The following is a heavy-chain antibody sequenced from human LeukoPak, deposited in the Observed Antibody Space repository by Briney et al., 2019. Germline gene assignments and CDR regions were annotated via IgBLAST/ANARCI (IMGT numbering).Heavy chain of an antibody. J-gene: IGHJ5*02. V-gene: IGHV4-4*07. Sequence: SETLSLTCTVSGASISSYYCSWIRQPARKGLEWIGRISTSGSTDYNPSLKRRVTLSVDTSKNQFSLKLRSVTAADTAVYYCARDPGYSGFETRGWFDPWGQGTLVTVSS. CDR2: ISTSGST. CDR1: GASISSYY. CDR3: ARDPGYSGFETRGWFDP. D-gene: IGHD5-12*01.